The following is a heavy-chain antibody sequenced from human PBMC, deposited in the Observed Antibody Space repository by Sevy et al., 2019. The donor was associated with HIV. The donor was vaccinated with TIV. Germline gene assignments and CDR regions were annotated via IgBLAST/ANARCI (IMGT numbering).Heavy chain of an antibody. Sequence: SETLSLTCTVSGGSISSYYWSWIRQPPGKGLEWIGYIYSSGTTYYNPSLMSRVTISLDMSTKQFSLKLSSVTAADTAVYYCARDTSGYFQLDFWGQGILVTVSS. CDR3: ARDTSGYFQLDF. J-gene: IGHJ4*02. D-gene: IGHD3-22*01. V-gene: IGHV4-59*12. CDR1: GGSISSYY. CDR2: IYSSGTT.